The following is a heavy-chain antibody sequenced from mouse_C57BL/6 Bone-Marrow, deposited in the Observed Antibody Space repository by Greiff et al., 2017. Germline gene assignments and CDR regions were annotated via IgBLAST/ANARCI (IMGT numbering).Heavy chain of an antibody. CDR1: GFTFSDYY. Sequence: DVKLVESGGGLVQPGGSLKLSCAASGFTFSDYYMYWVRQTPEKRLEWVAYISNGGGSTYYPDTVKGRFTISRDNAKNTLYLQMSRLKSEDTAMYYCARHRSYGKYYYAMDYWGQGTSVTVSS. J-gene: IGHJ4*01. D-gene: IGHD2-1*01. CDR3: ARHRSYGKYYYAMDY. V-gene: IGHV5-12*01. CDR2: ISNGGGST.